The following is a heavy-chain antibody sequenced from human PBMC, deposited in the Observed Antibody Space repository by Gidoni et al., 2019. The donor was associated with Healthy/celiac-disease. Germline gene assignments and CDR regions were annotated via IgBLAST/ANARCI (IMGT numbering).Heavy chain of an antibody. CDR3: ARGLRRYCSSTSCYKAWFDP. D-gene: IGHD2-2*02. V-gene: IGHV4-34*01. J-gene: IGHJ5*02. CDR1: GGSFSGYY. CDR2: INHSGST. Sequence: QVQLQQWGAGLLKPSETLSLTCAVYGGSFSGYYWSWIRQPPGKGLAWIGEINHSGSTNYNPSLKSRVTISVDTSKNQFSLKLSSVTAADTAVYYCARGLRRYCSSTSCYKAWFDPWGQGTLVTVSS.